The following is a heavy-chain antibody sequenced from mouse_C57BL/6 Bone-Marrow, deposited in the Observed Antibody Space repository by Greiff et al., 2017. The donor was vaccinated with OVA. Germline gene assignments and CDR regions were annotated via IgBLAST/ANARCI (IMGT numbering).Heavy chain of an antibody. D-gene: IGHD2-4*01. V-gene: IGHV1-69*01. CDR3: AREGLRYAMDY. J-gene: IGHJ4*01. CDR1: GYTFTSYW. Sequence: QVQLQQPGAELVMPGASVKLSCKASGYTFTSYWMHWVKQRPGQGLEWIGEIDPSDSYTNYNQKFKGKSTLTVDKSSSTAYMQLSSLTSEDSAVYYCAREGLRYAMDYWGQGTSVTVSS. CDR2: IDPSDSYT.